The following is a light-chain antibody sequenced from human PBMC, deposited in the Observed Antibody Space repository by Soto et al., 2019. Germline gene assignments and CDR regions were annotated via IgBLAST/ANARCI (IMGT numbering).Light chain of an antibody. Sequence: DIQMTQSPSSLSASVGDRVTITCRASQSISSYLNWYQQKPDKAPKLLIYTASSLQSGVPSRFSGSGSGTDFTLTITSLQPEDFATYYCQQSYSTPITFGQGTRLEIK. CDR3: QQSYSTPIT. J-gene: IGKJ5*01. CDR1: QSISSY. CDR2: TAS. V-gene: IGKV1-39*01.